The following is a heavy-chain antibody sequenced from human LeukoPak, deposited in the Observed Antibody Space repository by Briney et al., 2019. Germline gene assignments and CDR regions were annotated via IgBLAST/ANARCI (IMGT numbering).Heavy chain of an antibody. CDR1: GGSISSSSYY. CDR2: IYYSGST. Sequence: SETLSLTCTVSGGSISSSSYYWGWIRQPPGKGLEWIGSIYYSGSTYYNPSLKSRVTISVDTSKNQFSLKLSSVTAADTAVYYCARQRGLVYYFDYWGQGTLVTVSS. J-gene: IGHJ4*02. CDR3: ARQRGLVYYFDY. D-gene: IGHD3-10*01. V-gene: IGHV4-39*01.